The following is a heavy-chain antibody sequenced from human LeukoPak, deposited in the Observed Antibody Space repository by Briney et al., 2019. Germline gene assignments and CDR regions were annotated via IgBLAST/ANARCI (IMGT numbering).Heavy chain of an antibody. Sequence: SETLSLTCAVYGGSFSGYYWSWIRQPPGKGLEWIGEINHSGSSNYNPSLKSRVTISVDTSKNQFSLKLISVTAADTAVYYCASYSSGWYFDLWGRGALVTVSS. CDR2: INHSGSS. D-gene: IGHD6-19*01. CDR1: GGSFSGYY. J-gene: IGHJ2*01. CDR3: ASYSSGWYFDL. V-gene: IGHV4-34*01.